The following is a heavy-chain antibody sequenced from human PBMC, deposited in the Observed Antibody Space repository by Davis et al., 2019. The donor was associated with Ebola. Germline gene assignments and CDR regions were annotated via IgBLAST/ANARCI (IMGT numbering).Heavy chain of an antibody. CDR2: IYYSGST. J-gene: IGHJ4*02. CDR1: GGSISSGGYY. Sequence: LRLSCTVSGGSISSGGYYWSWIRQHPGKGLEWIGYIYYSGSTYYNPSLKSRVTISIDTSKNQFSLKLSSVTAADTAVYYCALGYDSSVVDYWGQGTLVTVSS. D-gene: IGHD6-25*01. V-gene: IGHV4-31*03. CDR3: ALGYDSSVVDY.